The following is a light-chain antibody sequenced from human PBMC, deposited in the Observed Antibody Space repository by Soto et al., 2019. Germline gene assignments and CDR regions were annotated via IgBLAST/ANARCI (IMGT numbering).Light chain of an antibody. Sequence: IQLTQSPSFLSASVGDRVTITCRASQGISSYLAWYQQKPGKAPKLLIYAASSLQSGVPSRFSGSGSGTDFTLTISSLQPEDFATYYCLQDYNYPRTFGQGTKVDIK. V-gene: IGKV1-6*01. CDR3: LQDYNYPRT. J-gene: IGKJ1*01. CDR1: QGISSY. CDR2: AAS.